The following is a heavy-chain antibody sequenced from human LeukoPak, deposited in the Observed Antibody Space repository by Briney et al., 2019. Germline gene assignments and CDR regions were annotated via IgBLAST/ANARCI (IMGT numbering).Heavy chain of an antibody. CDR3: ARVSGTAPFDY. CDR1: ADSISSPNW. J-gene: IGHJ4*02. Sequence: PSRTLSLTCAVSADSISSPNWWSWVRQPPGKGLEWIGEIPHIGNTNYNASRESRATISLDKSKHQFSLKLSSVTAADTAVYFCARVSGTAPFDYWGQGTLVTVSS. D-gene: IGHD1-1*01. CDR2: IPHIGNT. V-gene: IGHV4-4*02.